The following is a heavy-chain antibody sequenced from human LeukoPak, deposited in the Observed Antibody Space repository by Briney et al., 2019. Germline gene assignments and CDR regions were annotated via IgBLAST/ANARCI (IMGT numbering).Heavy chain of an antibody. CDR2: INPNTGGT. CDR1: GYMFTGQY. Sequence: ASVKVSCKASGYMFTGQYMHWVRQAPGQGLEWMGWINPNTGGTNYAQKFQGRVTMTRDTSISTAYMELTRLRSDDTAVYYCARNVPSAGLAMGDYWGQGTLVTVSS. J-gene: IGHJ4*02. D-gene: IGHD3-3*02. CDR3: ARNVPSAGLAMGDY. V-gene: IGHV1-2*02.